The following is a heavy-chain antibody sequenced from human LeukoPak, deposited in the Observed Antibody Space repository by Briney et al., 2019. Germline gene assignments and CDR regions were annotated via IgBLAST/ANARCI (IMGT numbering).Heavy chain of an antibody. CDR1: GVSISSGDYC. CDR3: ASYDSGSGKFGP. V-gene: IGHV4-30-2*01. J-gene: IGHJ5*02. D-gene: IGHD3-10*01. CDR2: IYHSGST. Sequence: PSETLSLTCAVSGVSISSGDYCWSWIRQPPGKGLEWIGSIYHSGSTYYNPSLKSRVTISVDRSNNQFALKLSSVTAADTAVYCCASYDSGSGKFGPWGQGTLVIVSS.